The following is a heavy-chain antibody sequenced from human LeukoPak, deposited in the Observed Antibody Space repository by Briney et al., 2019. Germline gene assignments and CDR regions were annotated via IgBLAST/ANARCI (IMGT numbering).Heavy chain of an antibody. D-gene: IGHD6-19*01. J-gene: IGHJ4*02. CDR3: AKVVGKIAVAGFFDY. CDR2: ISGSGGST. V-gene: IGHV3-23*01. CDR1: GFEFSSYS. Sequence: GGSLRLSCAASGFEFSSYSMNWVRQAPGKGLEWVSAISGSGGSTYYADSVKGRFTISRDNSKNTLYLQMNSLRAEDTAVYYCAKVVGKIAVAGFFDYWGQGTLVTVSS.